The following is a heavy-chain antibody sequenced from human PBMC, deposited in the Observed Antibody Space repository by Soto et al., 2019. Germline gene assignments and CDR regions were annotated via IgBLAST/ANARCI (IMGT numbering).Heavy chain of an antibody. CDR3: AKDMSSSSFYYGMDV. J-gene: IGHJ6*02. D-gene: IGHD6-6*01. CDR2: ISWNSGSI. V-gene: IGHV3-9*01. Sequence: EVQLVESGGGLVQPGRSLRLSCAASGFTFDDYAMHWVRQAPGKGLEWVSGISWNSGSIGYADSVKGRFTISRDNAKNSLYLQMNSLRAEDTALYYCAKDMSSSSFYYGMDVWGQGTTFTVAS. CDR1: GFTFDDYA.